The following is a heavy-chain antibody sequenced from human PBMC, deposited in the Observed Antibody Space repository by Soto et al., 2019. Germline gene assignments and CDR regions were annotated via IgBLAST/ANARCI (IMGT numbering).Heavy chain of an antibody. CDR3: AKDPYDILTGYPPLGFDY. J-gene: IGHJ4*02. D-gene: IGHD3-9*01. Sequence: SGGSLRLSCAASGFTFSSYAMSWVRQAPGKGLEWVSAISGSGGSTYYADSVKGRFTISRDNSKNTLYLQMNSLRAEDTAVYYCAKDPYDILTGYPPLGFDYWGQGTLVTVSS. V-gene: IGHV3-23*01. CDR2: ISGSGGST. CDR1: GFTFSSYA.